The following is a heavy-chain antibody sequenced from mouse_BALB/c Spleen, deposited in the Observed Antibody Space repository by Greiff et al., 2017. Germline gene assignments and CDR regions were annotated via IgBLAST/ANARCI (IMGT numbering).Heavy chain of an antibody. CDR3: ARTRDYGKAMDY. CDR2: IWSGGST. Sequence: VQLVESGPGLVQPSRSLSITCTVSGFSLTSYGVHWVRQSPGKGLEWLGVIWSGGSTDYNAAFISRLSISKDNSKSQVFFKMNSLQANDTAIYYCARTRDYGKAMDYWGQGTSVTVSS. J-gene: IGHJ4*01. D-gene: IGHD2-1*01. V-gene: IGHV2-2*02. CDR1: GFSLTSYG.